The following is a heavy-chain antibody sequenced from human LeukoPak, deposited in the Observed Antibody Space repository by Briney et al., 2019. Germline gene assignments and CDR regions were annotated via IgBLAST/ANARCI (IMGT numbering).Heavy chain of an antibody. CDR2: ISYSGST. D-gene: IGHD3-22*01. CDR1: RGSVSSTDYY. Sequence: SETLSLTCTVSRGSVSSTDYYWTWIRQPPGKGLEWIGYISYSGSTNYNPSLKSRVTMSVDTSKNQFSLKLSSVTAADTAIYYCARENPSGYYNRPIDYWGQGTLVTVSS. CDR3: ARENPSGYYNRPIDY. V-gene: IGHV4-61*08. J-gene: IGHJ4*02.